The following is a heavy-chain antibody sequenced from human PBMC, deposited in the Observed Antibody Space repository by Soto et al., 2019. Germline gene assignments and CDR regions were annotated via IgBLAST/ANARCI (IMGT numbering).Heavy chain of an antibody. CDR2: SGSGSGAI. CDR1: GFTFSTYD. CDR3: AREFAY. V-gene: IGHV3-48*02. J-gene: IGHJ4*02. Sequence: EVQLVESGGGLVQPGGSLRLSCAASGFTFSTYDMNWVRQAPGKGLEWVSYSGSGSGAIYYADSVKGRFTISRDNAKNSLYLQMNSLRDEDTAVYYCAREFAYWGQGTLVIVSS.